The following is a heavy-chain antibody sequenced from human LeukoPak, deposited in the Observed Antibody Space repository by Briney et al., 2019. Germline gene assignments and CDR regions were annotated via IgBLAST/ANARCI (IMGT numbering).Heavy chain of an antibody. Sequence: SETLSLTCTVSGYSISSGYYWGWIRQPPGKGLEWIGGVYHSGSTYYNPSLKSRVTISVDTSKNQFSLKLSSVTAADTAVYYCARARPLGATRRHPFDYWGQGTLVTVSS. J-gene: IGHJ4*02. CDR2: VYHSGST. D-gene: IGHD1-26*01. V-gene: IGHV4-38-2*02. CDR3: ARARPLGATRRHPFDY. CDR1: GYSISSGYY.